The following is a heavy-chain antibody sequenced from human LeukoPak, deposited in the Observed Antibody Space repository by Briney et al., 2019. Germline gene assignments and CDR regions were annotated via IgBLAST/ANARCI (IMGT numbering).Heavy chain of an antibody. J-gene: IGHJ6*03. CDR2: IYHSGST. CDR1: GGSISSYY. D-gene: IGHD3-9*01. V-gene: IGHV4-59*01. Sequence: SETLSLTCTVSGGSISSYYWSWIRQPPGKGLERIGYIYHSGSTNYNPSLKSRVTISVDTSKNQFSLKLSSVTAADTAVYYCARGVRDYDILAGYYRTYYYYYYMDVWGKGTTVTASS. CDR3: ARGVRDYDILAGYYRTYYYYYYMDV.